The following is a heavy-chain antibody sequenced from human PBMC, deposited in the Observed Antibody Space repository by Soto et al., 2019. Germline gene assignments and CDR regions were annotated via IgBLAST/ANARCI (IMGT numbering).Heavy chain of an antibody. V-gene: IGHV4-31*03. D-gene: IGHD2-21*02. Sequence: SETLSLTCTVSGGSISSGGYYWSWIRQHPGKGLEWIGYIYYSGSTYYNPSLKSRVTISVDTSKNQFSLKLSPVTAADTAVYYCAREHCGGDCYRPYYYYYCGMDVWGQGTTVTVSS. CDR3: AREHCGGDCYRPYYYYYCGMDV. CDR1: GGSISSGGYY. CDR2: IYYSGST. J-gene: IGHJ6*02.